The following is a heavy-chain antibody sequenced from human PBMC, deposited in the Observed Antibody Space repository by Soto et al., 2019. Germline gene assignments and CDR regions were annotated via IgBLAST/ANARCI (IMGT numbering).Heavy chain of an antibody. CDR2: IYYSGST. D-gene: IGHD3-10*01. J-gene: IGHJ6*04. CDR3: AIDLITRVRGLNGCMHV. CDR1: GGSISSSY. Sequence: SETLSLTCTVSGGSISSSYWSWIRQPPGKGLERIGYIYYSGSTNYNPSLKSRVTISVDTSKNQFSLTLSSVTAADTAVYYCAIDLITRVRGLNGCMHVWGKGITGTVSS. V-gene: IGHV4-59*01.